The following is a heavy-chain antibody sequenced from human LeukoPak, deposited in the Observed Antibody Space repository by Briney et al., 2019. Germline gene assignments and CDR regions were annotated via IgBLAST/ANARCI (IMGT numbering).Heavy chain of an antibody. J-gene: IGHJ4*02. CDR1: GFAFSSYA. D-gene: IGHD1-1*01. Sequence: GGSLRLSCAASGFAFSSYAMSWVRQAPGKGLVWVSRINSDGSSTSYADSVKGRFTISRDNTKNTLYLQMNSLRAEDTAMYYCATSRTFDYWGQGTLVTVSS. V-gene: IGHV3-74*01. CDR3: ATSRTFDY. CDR2: INSDGSST.